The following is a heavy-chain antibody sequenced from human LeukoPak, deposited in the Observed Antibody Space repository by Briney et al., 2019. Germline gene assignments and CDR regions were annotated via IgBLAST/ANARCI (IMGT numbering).Heavy chain of an antibody. D-gene: IGHD2-15*01. V-gene: IGHV3-33*01. J-gene: IGHJ4*02. CDR3: ARDREMVPVYCFDH. Sequence: GRSLRLSCAASGFIFSSHAMHSVRQAPGKGLEWVAVVWFDGSKKYYADSVKGRFTTSRDNSKNTLYLQMNSLRGEDTAVYYCARDREMVPVYCFDHWGQGTPVIVSS. CDR1: GFIFSSHA. CDR2: VWFDGSKK.